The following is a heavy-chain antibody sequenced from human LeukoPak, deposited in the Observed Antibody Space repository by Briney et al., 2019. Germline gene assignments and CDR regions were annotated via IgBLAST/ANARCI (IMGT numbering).Heavy chain of an antibody. CDR2: IYSGGST. D-gene: IGHD6-19*01. CDR3: ARATQYSSGWYEVGAFDI. V-gene: IGHV3-53*01. Sequence: GGSLRLSCAASGFTVSSNYMSWVRQAPGKGLEWVSVIYSGGSTYYADSVKGRFTISRDNSKNTLYLQMNSLRAEDTAVYYCARATQYSSGWYEVGAFDIWGQGTIVTVSS. CDR1: GFTVSSNY. J-gene: IGHJ3*02.